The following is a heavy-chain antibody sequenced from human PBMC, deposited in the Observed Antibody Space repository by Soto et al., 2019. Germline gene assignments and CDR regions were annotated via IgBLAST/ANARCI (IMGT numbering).Heavy chain of an antibody. D-gene: IGHD3-9*01. CDR3: ASVGTGSSTPLDI. Sequence: PVGSLRLSGVASGFMFTRSTMNWVRQAPGKGLEWVSSITSASDYIFYADSVKGRFTISRDNAKNSLYLQMNSLRAEDTAVYYCASVGTGSSTPLDIWGQGTMVTVSS. J-gene: IGHJ3*02. CDR2: ITSASDYI. V-gene: IGHV3-21*01. CDR1: GFMFTRST.